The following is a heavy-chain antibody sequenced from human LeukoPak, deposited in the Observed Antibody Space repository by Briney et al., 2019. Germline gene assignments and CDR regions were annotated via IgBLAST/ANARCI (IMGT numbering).Heavy chain of an antibody. CDR2: IKQDETEK. CDR3: AKDRANWAIDD. CDR1: GFTFSNFW. Sequence: PGGSLRLSCTASGFTFSNFWMGWVRQAPGKGLEWVANIKQDETEKFYLGSVKGRFTISRDNAKNSLYLQMNSLRVEDTALYYCAKDRANWAIDDWGQGTQVTVSS. V-gene: IGHV3-7*03. D-gene: IGHD3-16*01. J-gene: IGHJ4*02.